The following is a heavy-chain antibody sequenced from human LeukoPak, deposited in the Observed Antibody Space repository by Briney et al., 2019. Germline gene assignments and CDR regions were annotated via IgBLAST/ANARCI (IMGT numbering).Heavy chain of an antibody. Sequence: KPGGSLRLSCAASGFTFSDYYMSWIRQAPGKGLEWISYISSSGSSIFCADSVKGRFTISRDNAKNSVFLQMNSLRAEDTAVYYCARDIWLGPSVEYWGQGTLVTVSS. CDR2: ISSSGSSI. CDR1: GFTFSDYY. CDR3: ARDIWLGPSVEY. J-gene: IGHJ4*02. D-gene: IGHD6-19*01. V-gene: IGHV3-11*01.